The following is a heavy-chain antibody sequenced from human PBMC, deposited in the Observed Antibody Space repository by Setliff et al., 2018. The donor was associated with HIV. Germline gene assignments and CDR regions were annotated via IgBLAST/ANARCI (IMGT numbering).Heavy chain of an antibody. V-gene: IGHV3-74*01. Sequence: GGSLRLSCVASGFTFRSYWMHWVRQAPGKGLVWVSLINSDGSTTNYADSVKGRFTISSDKAKNTVYLQMNSRRAEDTAVYYCAFGGGWLHDYWGQGTLVTVSS. CDR1: GFTFRSYW. J-gene: IGHJ4*02. D-gene: IGHD3-10*01. CDR3: AFGGGWLHDY. CDR2: INSDGSTT.